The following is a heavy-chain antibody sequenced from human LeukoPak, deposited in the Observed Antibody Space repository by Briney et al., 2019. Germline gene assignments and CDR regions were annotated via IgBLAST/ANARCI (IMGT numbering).Heavy chain of an antibody. D-gene: IGHD1-1*01. Sequence: GGSLRLSCAASGFTVSTNYMSWVRQAPGKGLEWVSLIYSGGNTYYADSVKGRFTISRDNSKNTLYLQMNSLSAEDTAVYYCARDRVNWNDVGGLFDYWGQGTLVTVSS. J-gene: IGHJ4*02. CDR2: IYSGGNT. CDR1: GFTVSTNY. CDR3: ARDRVNWNDVGGLFDY. V-gene: IGHV3-53*01.